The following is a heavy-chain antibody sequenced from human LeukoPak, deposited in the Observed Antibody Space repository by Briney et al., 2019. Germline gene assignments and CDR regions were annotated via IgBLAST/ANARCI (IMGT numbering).Heavy chain of an antibody. Sequence: SVKVSCKASGGTFSSYAISWVRQAPGQGLEWMGGIIPIFGTANYAQKFQGRVTITTDESTSTAYMELSSLRSEGTAVYYCARMGSSSWYRGNWFDPWGQGTLVTVSS. V-gene: IGHV1-69*05. CDR3: ARMGSSSWYRGNWFDP. J-gene: IGHJ5*02. D-gene: IGHD6-13*01. CDR2: IIPIFGTA. CDR1: GGTFSSYA.